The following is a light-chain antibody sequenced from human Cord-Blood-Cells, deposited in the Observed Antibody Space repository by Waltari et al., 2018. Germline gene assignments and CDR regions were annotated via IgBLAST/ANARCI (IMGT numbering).Light chain of an antibody. J-gene: IGLJ3*02. V-gene: IGLV2-14*01. Sequence: QSALPQPASVSGSPGQSITISCTGTSSDVGGYNYVSWYQQHPGKAPKLMIYDVSNRPSGVSNRFSGSKAGNTASLTISGLQAEEEADYYCSSYTSSSTPLFGGGTKLTVL. CDR1: SSDVGGYNY. CDR2: DVS. CDR3: SSYTSSSTPL.